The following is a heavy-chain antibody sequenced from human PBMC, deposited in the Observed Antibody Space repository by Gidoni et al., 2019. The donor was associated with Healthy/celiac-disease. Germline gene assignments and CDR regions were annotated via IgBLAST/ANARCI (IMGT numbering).Heavy chain of an antibody. Sequence: QVQLVESGGCVVQPGRSLRLSCAASWCTFSSYGMHWVRQSPGKGLEWLAVISYDGSNKYYADSVKGRFTISRDNSKNTLYLQMNSLGAEDTAVYYCAKGPWELREAFDYWGQGTLVTVSS. D-gene: IGHD1-26*01. V-gene: IGHV3-30*18. CDR3: AKGPWELREAFDY. CDR1: WCTFSSYG. CDR2: ISYDGSNK. J-gene: IGHJ4*02.